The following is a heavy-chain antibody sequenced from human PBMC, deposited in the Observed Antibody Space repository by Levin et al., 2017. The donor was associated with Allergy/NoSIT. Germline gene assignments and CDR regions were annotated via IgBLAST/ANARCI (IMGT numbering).Heavy chain of an antibody. Sequence: SETLSLTCTVSSGSISSSDYYWGWIRQPPGKGLEWIGSIYYTGSTYYNPSLKSRVTIFVDTSKTQFSLKLSSVTAADTAVYYCARHDSYYDFWSGRKRTNHNYAMDVWGQGTTVTVSS. CDR1: SGSISSSDYY. V-gene: IGHV4-39*01. J-gene: IGHJ6*02. CDR3: ARHDSYYDFWSGRKRTNHNYAMDV. D-gene: IGHD3-3*01. CDR2: IYYTGST.